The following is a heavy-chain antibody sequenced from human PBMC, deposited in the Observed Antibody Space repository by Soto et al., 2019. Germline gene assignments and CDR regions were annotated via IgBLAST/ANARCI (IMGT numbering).Heavy chain of an antibody. J-gene: IGHJ4*02. CDR2: ITDDGSTT. CDR3: TRGPRPTSIGTGAF. D-gene: IGHD3-10*01. CDR1: GFIFSMYW. Sequence: PGGSLRLSCETSGFIFSMYWMHWVRQFPGKGPQWVARITDDGSTTYYAASVGGRFTISRDNAKNALYLQMTSLRADDTAAYYCTRGPRPTSIGTGAFWGQGTLVTVSS. V-gene: IGHV3-74*01.